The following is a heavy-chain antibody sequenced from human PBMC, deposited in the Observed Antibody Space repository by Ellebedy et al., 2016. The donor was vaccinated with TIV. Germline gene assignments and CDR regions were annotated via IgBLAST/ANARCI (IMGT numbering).Heavy chain of an antibody. CDR2: IDADGSEK. CDR3: ARGQYSSGY. CDR1: GFTFSNYW. D-gene: IGHD5-18*01. J-gene: IGHJ4*02. Sequence: GESLKISCAASGFTFSNYWMSWVRQAPGKGLEWVANIDADGSEKYYVGSVKGRFTISRDNARNSLFLQMNSLRAEDTAMYYCARGQYSSGYWGQGTLVTVSS. V-gene: IGHV3-7*03.